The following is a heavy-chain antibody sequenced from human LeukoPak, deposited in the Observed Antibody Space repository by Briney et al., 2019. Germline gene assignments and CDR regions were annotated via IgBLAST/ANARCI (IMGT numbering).Heavy chain of an antibody. D-gene: IGHD3-9*01. CDR2: IYHSGST. J-gene: IGHJ4*02. CDR3: ARSGILTGYYYYFDY. CDR1: GGSISSSNW. V-gene: IGHV4-4*02. Sequence: SGTLSLTCAVSGGSISSSNWWSWVRQPPGKGPEWIGEIYHSGSTNYNPSLKSRVTISVDTSKNQFSLKLSSVTAADTAVYYCARSGILTGYYYYFDYWGQGTLVTVSS.